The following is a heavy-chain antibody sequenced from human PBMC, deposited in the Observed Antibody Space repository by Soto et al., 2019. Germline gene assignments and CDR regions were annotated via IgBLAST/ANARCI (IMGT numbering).Heavy chain of an antibody. D-gene: IGHD6-13*01. J-gene: IGHJ6*02. V-gene: IGHV1-46*01. CDR1: GYTFTSYY. Sequence: ASVKVSCKASGYTFTSYYMHWVRQAPGQGLEWMGIINPSGGSTSYAQKFQGRVTMTRDTSTSTVYMELSSLRSEDTAVYYCARGAGAPYYYYGMDVWGQGTTVTVSS. CDR2: INPSGGST. CDR3: ARGAGAPYYYYGMDV.